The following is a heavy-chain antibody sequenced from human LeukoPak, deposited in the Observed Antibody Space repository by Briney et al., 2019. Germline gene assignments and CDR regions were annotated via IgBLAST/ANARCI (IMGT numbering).Heavy chain of an antibody. J-gene: IGHJ6*02. Sequence: ASVKVSCKASGYTFTRYYLHWVRQAPGQGLEWMGIINPSGGRTNNAQQFQGRVTMTRDTSTSTVYMQPSSLRSEDTAVYYCARDLAIAAAPYGMDVWGQGTTVTVSS. CDR2: INPSGGRT. D-gene: IGHD6-13*01. V-gene: IGHV1-46*01. CDR1: GYTFTRYY. CDR3: ARDLAIAAAPYGMDV.